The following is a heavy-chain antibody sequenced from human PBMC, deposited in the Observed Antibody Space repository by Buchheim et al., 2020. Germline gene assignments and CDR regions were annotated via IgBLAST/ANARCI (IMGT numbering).Heavy chain of an antibody. CDR1: GFTFTPYG. CDR2: IWYDGKST. J-gene: IGHJ6*03. CDR3: ARSGEHLYYYMDL. V-gene: IGHV3-33*01. Sequence: QVQLVESGGGVVQPGRSLRLSCAASGFTFTPYGMNWVRQAPGKGLERVADIWYDGKSTSYADSVEGRFTISRDNSKNTLYLQMKSLRAEDTAVYYCARSGEHLYYYMDLWGKGTT. D-gene: IGHD1-14*01.